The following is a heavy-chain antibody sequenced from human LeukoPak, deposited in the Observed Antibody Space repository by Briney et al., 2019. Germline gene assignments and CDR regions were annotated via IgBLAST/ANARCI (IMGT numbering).Heavy chain of an antibody. CDR1: GGSISSYY. CDR3: ARDLYSSRTNDAFVI. Sequence: SETLSLTCTVSGGSISSYYWSWIRQPPGKGLEWIGSIYYSGSTYYNPSLKSRVTISVDTSKNQFSLKLSSVTAADTAVYYCARDLYSSRTNDAFVIWGQGTMVTVSS. V-gene: IGHV4-59*12. J-gene: IGHJ3*02. D-gene: IGHD6-13*01. CDR2: IYYSGST.